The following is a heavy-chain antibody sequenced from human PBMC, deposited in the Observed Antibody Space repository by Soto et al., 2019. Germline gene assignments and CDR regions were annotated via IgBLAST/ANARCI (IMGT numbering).Heavy chain of an antibody. CDR1: GFTFSSYA. V-gene: IGHV3-30-3*01. Sequence: PGGSLRLSCAASGFTFSSYAMHWVRQAPGKGLDWVAVMSYDGSNKYYADSVKGRFTISRDNSKNTLYLQMNSLRAEDTAVYYCARSRSSTNPLTYWGQGTLVTVSS. J-gene: IGHJ4*02. CDR2: MSYDGSNK. D-gene: IGHD3-10*01. CDR3: ARSRSSTNPLTY.